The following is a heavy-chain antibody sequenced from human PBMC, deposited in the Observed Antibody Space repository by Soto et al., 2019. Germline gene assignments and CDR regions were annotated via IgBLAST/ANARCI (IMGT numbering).Heavy chain of an antibody. J-gene: IGHJ4*02. D-gene: IGHD3-3*01. CDR3: ARDREADDFWSGYQPPHVLDY. Sequence: GSVKVSCKASGYTFTGYYMHWVRQAPGQGLEWMGWINPNSGGTNYAQKFQGRVTMTRDTSISTAYMELSRLRSDDTAVYYCARDREADDFWSGYQPPHVLDYWGQGTLVTVSS. CDR1: GYTFTGYY. CDR2: INPNSGGT. V-gene: IGHV1-2*02.